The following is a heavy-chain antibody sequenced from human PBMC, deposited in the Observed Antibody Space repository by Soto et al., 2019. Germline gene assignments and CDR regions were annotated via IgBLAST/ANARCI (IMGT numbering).Heavy chain of an antibody. V-gene: IGHV1-18*01. D-gene: IGHD5-12*01. CDR3: ARESRGYEDY. J-gene: IGHJ4*02. Sequence: QVQLVQSGAEVTKPGASVKVSCKASGYTFSTYGISWVRQDPGQGLEWMGWTSGNNDKKNYSQKFKGRVTMTTDTSTNTAYLELRSLSTDDTAVYYCARESRGYEDYWGQGTLVIVSS. CDR1: GYTFSTYG. CDR2: TSGNNDKK.